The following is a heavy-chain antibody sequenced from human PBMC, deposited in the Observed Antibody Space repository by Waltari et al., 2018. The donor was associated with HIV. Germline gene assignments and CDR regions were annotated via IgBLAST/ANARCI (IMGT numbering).Heavy chain of an antibody. CDR2: INPNSGGT. J-gene: IGHJ6*02. CDR1: GYTFTGYY. D-gene: IGHD4-4*01. V-gene: IGHV1-2*06. CDR3: AREGARMTTMIYYYYGMDV. Sequence: QVQLVQSGAAVKTPGASVQVSCKASGYTFTGYYLHWVRQAPGQGLEWMGRINPNSGGTNYAQQFQGRVTMTRDTSISTAYMELSRLRSDDTAVYYCAREGARMTTMIYYYYGMDVWGQGTTVTVSS.